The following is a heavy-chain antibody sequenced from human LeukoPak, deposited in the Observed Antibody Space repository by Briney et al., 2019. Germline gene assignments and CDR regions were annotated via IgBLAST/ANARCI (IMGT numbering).Heavy chain of an antibody. CDR1: GGSISSYY. CDR3: ARDNGYPTGFDY. CDR2: IYYSGST. J-gene: IGHJ4*02. Sequence: SETLSLTCTVSGGSISSYYWSWIRQPPGKGLEWIGYIYYSGSTNYNPSLKSRVTISVDTSKNQFSLKLCSVTAADTAVYYCARDNGYPTGFDYWGQGTLVTVSS. V-gene: IGHV4-59*01. D-gene: IGHD5-24*01.